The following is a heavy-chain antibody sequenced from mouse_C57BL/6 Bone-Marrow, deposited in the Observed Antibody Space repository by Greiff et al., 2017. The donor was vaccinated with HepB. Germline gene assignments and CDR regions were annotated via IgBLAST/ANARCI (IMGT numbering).Heavy chain of an antibody. D-gene: IGHD2-1*01. V-gene: IGHV1-82*01. Sequence: VQLQQSGPELVKPGASVKISCKASGYAFSSSWMNWVKQRPGKGLEWIGRIYPGDGDTNYNGKFKGKATLTADKSSSTAYMQLSSLTSEDSAVYFCARRDYYGGDYYATDYWGQGTSVTVSS. CDR3: ARRDYYGGDYYATDY. CDR2: IYPGDGDT. CDR1: GYAFSSSW. J-gene: IGHJ4*01.